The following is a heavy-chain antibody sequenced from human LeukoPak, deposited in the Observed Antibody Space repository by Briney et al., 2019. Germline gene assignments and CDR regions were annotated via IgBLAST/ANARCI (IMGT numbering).Heavy chain of an antibody. CDR1: GVIFNQYW. CDR2: IDQDGSEK. CDR3: ARGRFSYDSTGYSSFYY. Sequence: GGALRLSCAASGVIFNQYWMSWVRQAPGRGLEWVANIDQDGSEKHYVDSEKGRFTISRDNARNSLYLQMNSLRAEDTAVYYCARGRFSYDSTGYSSFYYWGQGTLVTVSS. V-gene: IGHV3-7*01. D-gene: IGHD3-22*01. J-gene: IGHJ4*02.